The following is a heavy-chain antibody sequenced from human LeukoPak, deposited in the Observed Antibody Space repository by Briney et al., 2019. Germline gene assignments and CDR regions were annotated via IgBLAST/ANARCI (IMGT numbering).Heavy chain of an antibody. Sequence: GGSLRLSCAASGFTFSNAWMSWVRQAPGKGLEWVGRIKSKTDGGTTDYAAPVKGRFTISRDDSKNTLYLQMNSLKTEDTAVYYCTTATAVRGGYSYGPTGSWGQGTLVTVSS. D-gene: IGHD5-18*01. CDR2: IKSKTDGGTT. CDR3: TTATAVRGGYSYGPTGS. CDR1: GFTFSNAW. J-gene: IGHJ4*02. V-gene: IGHV3-15*01.